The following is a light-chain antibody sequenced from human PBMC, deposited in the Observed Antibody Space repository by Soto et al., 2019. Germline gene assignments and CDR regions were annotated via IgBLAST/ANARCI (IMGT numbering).Light chain of an antibody. CDR1: SSNIGDNS. V-gene: IGLV1-51*01. Sequence: QSVLTQPPSMSAAPGQMVAISCSGTSSNIGDNSVSWYQHFPGTAPKVLIYDNNRRPSGIPDRFSGSKSGTSATLTIIGRRTGDEAEYYCATGDSALSAGVFGGGTKLTVL. CDR2: DNN. CDR3: ATGDSALSAGV. J-gene: IGLJ3*02.